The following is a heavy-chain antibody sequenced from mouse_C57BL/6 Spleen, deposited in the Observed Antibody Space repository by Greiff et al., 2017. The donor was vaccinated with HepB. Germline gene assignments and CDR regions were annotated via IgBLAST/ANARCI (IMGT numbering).Heavy chain of an antibody. V-gene: IGHV1-81*01. J-gene: IGHJ1*03. D-gene: IGHD1-1*01. CDR1: GYTFTSYG. Sequence: QVQLKQSGAELARPGASVKLSCKASGYTFTSYGISWVKQRTGQGLEWIGEIYPRSGNTYYNEKFKGKATLTADKSSSTAYMELRSLTSEDSAVYFCARGGITTVVAPYWYFDVWGTGTTVTVSS. CDR3: ARGGITTVVAPYWYFDV. CDR2: IYPRSGNT.